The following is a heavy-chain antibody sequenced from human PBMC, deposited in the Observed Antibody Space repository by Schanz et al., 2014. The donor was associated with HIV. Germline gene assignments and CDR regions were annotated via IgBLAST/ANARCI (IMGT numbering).Heavy chain of an antibody. CDR2: ISASGAST. Sequence: QVQLVESGGGVVQPGRSLRLSCAASGFTFSSYGMHWVRQAPGKGLEWVAVISASGASTFYADSVKGRSTISRDNSKNTLYLQMNSLRAEDTAVYYCARDGSSGWQDPFDYWGQGTLVTVSS. CDR1: GFTFSSYG. CDR3: ARDGSSGWQDPFDY. J-gene: IGHJ4*02. V-gene: IGHV3-NL1*01. D-gene: IGHD6-19*01.